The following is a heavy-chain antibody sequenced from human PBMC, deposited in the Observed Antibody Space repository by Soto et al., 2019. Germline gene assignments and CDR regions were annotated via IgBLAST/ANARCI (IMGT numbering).Heavy chain of an antibody. Sequence: ASVKVSCKASGYTFTSYGISLVRQAPGQGLEWMGWISAYKGNTNYAQKLQGRVTMTTDTSTSTAYMELRSLRSDDTAVYYCARDLGGAYYYDSSGYYYGAFDICGQRTMVTVSS. J-gene: IGHJ3*02. D-gene: IGHD3-22*01. V-gene: IGHV1-18*01. CDR2: ISAYKGNT. CDR1: GYTFTSYG. CDR3: ARDLGGAYYYDSSGYYYGAFDI.